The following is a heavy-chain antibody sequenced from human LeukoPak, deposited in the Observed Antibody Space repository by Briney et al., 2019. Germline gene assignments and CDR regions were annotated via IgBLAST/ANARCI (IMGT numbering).Heavy chain of an antibody. J-gene: IGHJ3*02. CDR1: RGSISSGSYY. D-gene: IGHD2-2*01. Sequence: SQTLSLTCTVSRGSISSGSYYWSSIRQPAGKGLEWIGRIYTSGSTNYNPSLKSRVTISVDTSKNQFSLKLSSVTAADTAVYYCARGQVVPVRGAFDIWGQGTMVTVSS. V-gene: IGHV4-61*02. CDR2: IYTSGST. CDR3: ARGQVVPVRGAFDI.